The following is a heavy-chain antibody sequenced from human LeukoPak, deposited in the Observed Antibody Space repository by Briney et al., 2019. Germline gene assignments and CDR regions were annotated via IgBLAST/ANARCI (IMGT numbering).Heavy chain of an antibody. CDR2: INHSGST. J-gene: IGHJ4*02. Sequence: SETLSLTCAVYGGSFSGYYWSWIRQPPGKGLEWIGEINHSGSTNYNPSLKRRVTISVDTSKNQFSLKLSSVTAAGTAVYYCARGHSSSSWHPAYWGQGTLVTVSS. D-gene: IGHD6-13*01. V-gene: IGHV4-34*01. CDR3: ARGHSSSSWHPAY. CDR1: GGSFSGYY.